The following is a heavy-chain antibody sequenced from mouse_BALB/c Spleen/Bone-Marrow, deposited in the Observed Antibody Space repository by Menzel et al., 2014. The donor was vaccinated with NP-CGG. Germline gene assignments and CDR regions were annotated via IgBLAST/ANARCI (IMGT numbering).Heavy chain of an antibody. CDR2: INPYNGGT. D-gene: IGHD2-3*01. CDR3: ARFGADGYPRFAY. Sequence: VQLQQPGPELVKPGASMKISCKASGYSFTGYTMSWVKQSHGKNLEWIGLINPYNGGTSYNQKFKGKATLTVDKSSSTAYMELLSLTSEDSAVYYCARFGADGYPRFAYWGQGTLVTVSA. J-gene: IGHJ3*01. V-gene: IGHV1-26*01. CDR1: GYSFTGYT.